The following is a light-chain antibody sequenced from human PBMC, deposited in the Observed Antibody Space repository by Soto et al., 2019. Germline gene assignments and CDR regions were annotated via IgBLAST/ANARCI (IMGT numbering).Light chain of an antibody. J-gene: IGLJ2*01. CDR3: GTWDSSLRVVV. Sequence: QSVLTQPPSASETPGQTVSISCSGSNSNIASNTVNWYQHLPGTAPKLLIYENNKRPSGIPDRFSGSKSGTSATLGITGLQTGDEAYYYCGTWDSSLRVVVFGGGTQLTVL. CDR2: ENN. CDR1: NSNIASNT. V-gene: IGLV1-51*01.